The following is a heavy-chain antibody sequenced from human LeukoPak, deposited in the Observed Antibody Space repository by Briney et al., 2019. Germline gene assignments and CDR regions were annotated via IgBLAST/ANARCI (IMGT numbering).Heavy chain of an antibody. J-gene: IGHJ6*03. V-gene: IGHV1-2*02. CDR2: INPNSGGT. CDR1: GYTFTGYY. Sequence: ASVKVSCKASGYTFTGYYMHWVRQAPGQGLEWMGWINPNSGGTNYAQKFQGRVTMTRDTSISTAYMELSRLRSDDTAVYYCARDPGDTAMVYNYYYYMDVWGKGTTVTISS. D-gene: IGHD5-18*01. CDR3: ARDPGDTAMVYNYYYYMDV.